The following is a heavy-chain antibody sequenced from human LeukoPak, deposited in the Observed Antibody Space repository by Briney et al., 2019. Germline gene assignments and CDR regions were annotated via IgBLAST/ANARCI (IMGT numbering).Heavy chain of an antibody. J-gene: IGHJ3*02. CDR3: AKSREEIRGLDAFDI. Sequence: KSSETLSLTCSVSGGSISSDDYCWNWIRQHPGKGLEWIGYIYYSGSTYYNPSLKSRVALSVDTSKNQFSLKLSSLTAADTAVYYCAKSREEIRGLDAFDIWGQGTIVTVSS. CDR1: GGSISSDDYC. V-gene: IGHV4-31*03. D-gene: IGHD5-24*01. CDR2: IYYSGST.